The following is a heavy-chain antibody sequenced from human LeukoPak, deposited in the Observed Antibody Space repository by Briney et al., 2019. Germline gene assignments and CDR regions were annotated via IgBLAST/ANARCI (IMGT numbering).Heavy chain of an antibody. Sequence: GGSLRLSCAASGFTFSSYAMIWVRQAPGKGLEWVSAISGSGGSTYYADSVKGRLTISRDNSKNTLYLQMNSLRAEDTAVYYCARGPSGYHNTGGQGTLVTVSS. V-gene: IGHV3-23*01. CDR1: GFTFSSYA. CDR3: ARGPSGYHNT. CDR2: ISGSGGST. D-gene: IGHD5-12*01. J-gene: IGHJ4*02.